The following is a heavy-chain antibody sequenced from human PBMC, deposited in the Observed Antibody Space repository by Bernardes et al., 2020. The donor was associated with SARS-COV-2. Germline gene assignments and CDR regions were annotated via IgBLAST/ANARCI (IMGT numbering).Heavy chain of an antibody. CDR2: ISAYDGDT. CDR3: AIDRCSCPSSQSSYICYQHNLGLDL. V-gene: IGHV1-18*01. Sequence: ASVKVSCKASGYSFTSYGISWMRQAPGQGLEWVGWISAYDGDTNYAQELQDRVTMTTDTSTSTAYLELRSLRSDYTAVYYCAIDRCSCPSSQSSYICYQHNLGLDL. CDR1: GYSFTSYG. J-gene: IGHJ2*01. D-gene: IGHD2-15*01.